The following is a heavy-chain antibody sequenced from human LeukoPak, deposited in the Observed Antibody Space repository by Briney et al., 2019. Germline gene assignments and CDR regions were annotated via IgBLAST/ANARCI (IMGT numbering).Heavy chain of an antibody. CDR1: GFTVNNYG. J-gene: IGHJ4*02. CDR3: ARDEAYDYARF. D-gene: IGHD4-17*01. Sequence: AGGSLRLSCAPCGFTVNNYGMNWVRQTRGKGLVWVSSITSGDYIYHADSVKSRFHISRDNAKNSLYLQMDSRRAEDTAVYYCARDEAYDYARFWGQGTLVTVSS. V-gene: IGHV3-21*01. CDR2: ITSGDYI.